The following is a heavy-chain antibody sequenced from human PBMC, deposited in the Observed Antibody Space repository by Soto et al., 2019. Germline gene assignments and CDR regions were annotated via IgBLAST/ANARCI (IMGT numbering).Heavy chain of an antibody. D-gene: IGHD3-3*01. V-gene: IGHV4-59*01. CDR2: IYYSGST. J-gene: IGHJ5*02. CDR1: GGSISSYY. Sequence: TSETLSLTCTVSGGSISSYYWSWIRQPPGKGLEWIGYIYYSGSTNYNPSLKSRVTISVDTSKNQFSLKLSSVTAADTAVYYCAQYYDFWSGYYKRGWFDPWGQGTLVTVSS. CDR3: AQYYDFWSGYYKRGWFDP.